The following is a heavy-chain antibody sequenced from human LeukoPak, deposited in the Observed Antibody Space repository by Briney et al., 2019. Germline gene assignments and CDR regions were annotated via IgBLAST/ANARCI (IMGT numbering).Heavy chain of an antibody. CDR2: IYPGGSDT. CDR1: GYSFTSYW. D-gene: IGHD4-23*01. Sequence: GESLKISCKGSGYSFTSYWIGWVRQMPGKGLEWMGIIYPGGSDTRYSPSFQGQVTISADKSISTAYLQWSSLKASDTAMYYCARGAPYGGKGYYFDYWGQGTLVTVSS. V-gene: IGHV5-51*01. J-gene: IGHJ4*02. CDR3: ARGAPYGGKGYYFDY.